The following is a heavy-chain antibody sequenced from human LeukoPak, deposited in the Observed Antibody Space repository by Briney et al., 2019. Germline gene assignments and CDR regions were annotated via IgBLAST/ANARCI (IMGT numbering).Heavy chain of an antibody. CDR3: ASRGDSSAFDI. J-gene: IGHJ3*02. Sequence: SETLSLTCTVSGGSISSYYWSWIRQPPGKGLEWIGYIYYSGSTNYNPSLKSRVTISVDTSKNQFSLKLSPVTAADTAVYYCASRGDSSAFDIWGQGTMVTVSS. CDR1: GGSISSYY. V-gene: IGHV4-59*01. D-gene: IGHD2-15*01. CDR2: IYYSGST.